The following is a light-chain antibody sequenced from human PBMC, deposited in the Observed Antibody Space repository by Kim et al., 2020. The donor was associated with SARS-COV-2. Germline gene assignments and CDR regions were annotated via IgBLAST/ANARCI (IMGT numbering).Light chain of an antibody. V-gene: IGLV2-14*03. CDR3: SSYTTRSTNYV. J-gene: IGLJ1*01. Sequence: QSALTQPASVSGSPGQSITISCSGISSDVGDYNYVSWYQQHPGKAPKLMIYDVSYRHSGVSDRFSGSKSGNTASLTISGLQAEDEADYYCSSYTTRSTNYVFGSGTKVTVL. CDR2: DVS. CDR1: SSDVGDYNY.